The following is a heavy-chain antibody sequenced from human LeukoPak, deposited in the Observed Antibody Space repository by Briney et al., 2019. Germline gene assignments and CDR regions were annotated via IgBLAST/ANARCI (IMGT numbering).Heavy chain of an antibody. D-gene: IGHD1-26*01. CDR1: GFTFSSYS. J-gene: IGHJ3*02. Sequence: GGSLRLSCAASGFTFSSYSMNWVRQAPGKGLEGVSGISWNSGSIGYADSVKGRFTISRDNAKNSLYLQMNSLRAEDTAVYYCAKDSSNSGSYYGGVFDIGGQATMVAVSS. CDR2: ISWNSGSI. V-gene: IGHV3-9*01. CDR3: AKDSSNSGSYYGGVFDI.